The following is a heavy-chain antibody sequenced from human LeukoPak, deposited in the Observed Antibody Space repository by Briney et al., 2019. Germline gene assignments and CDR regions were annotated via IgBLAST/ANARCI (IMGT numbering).Heavy chain of an antibody. Sequence: ASVKVSCKASGGTFSRYAISWVRQAPGQGLEWMGRIIPILGIANYAQKFQGRVTITADKSTSTAYMELSSLRSEDTAVYYCASTGPNLNAFDIWGQGTMDTVSS. V-gene: IGHV1-69*04. CDR2: IIPILGIA. J-gene: IGHJ3*02. CDR1: GGTFSRYA. CDR3: ASTGPNLNAFDI. D-gene: IGHD2-8*02.